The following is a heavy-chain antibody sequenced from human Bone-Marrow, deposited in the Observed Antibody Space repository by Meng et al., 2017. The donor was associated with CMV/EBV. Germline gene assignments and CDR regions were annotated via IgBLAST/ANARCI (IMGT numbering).Heavy chain of an antibody. CDR1: SISSNR. D-gene: IGHD3-9*01. CDR2: IYTSRST. J-gene: IGHJ5*02. Sequence: SISSNRWGWKGRAAGKELEWIRSIYTSRSTNYNPSLRSRVTMSVDTAKNQFSLKLSSVTAADTAVYYGARGLDYDILTGYNNWFDPWGQGTLVTVSS. CDR3: ARGLDYDILTGYNNWFDP. V-gene: IGHV4-4*07.